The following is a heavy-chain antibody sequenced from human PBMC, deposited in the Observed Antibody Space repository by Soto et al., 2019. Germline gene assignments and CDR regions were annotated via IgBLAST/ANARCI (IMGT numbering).Heavy chain of an antibody. D-gene: IGHD5-12*01. J-gene: IGHJ6*03. CDR3: ARESGGATATLAYYYFYMDV. V-gene: IGHV1-2*04. CDR2: INPNSGVT. CDR1: GDSFNDYY. Sequence: QVQLVQSGAEVRKPGASVTVSCRSSGDSFNDYYIHWVRQAPGQGLEWMGWINPNSGVTKYAQKFQGWVSMTRDTSIRTVYMQLSRLRSDATAVYYCARESGGATATLAYYYFYMDVWGTGTTVTVSS.